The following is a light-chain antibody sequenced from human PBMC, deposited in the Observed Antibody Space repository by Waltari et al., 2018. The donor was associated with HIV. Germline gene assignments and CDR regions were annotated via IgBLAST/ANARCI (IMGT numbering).Light chain of an antibody. J-gene: IGLJ1*01. CDR1: NIRLKN. Sequence: YQLTQALSVSVAPGQTATVTYRGDNIRLKNVRWHQQKPGQAPSLVMFRDADRPAGIPERFSGTNWGNTATLIINRAQAGDEADYYCQVRDRSTVIFGSGTKVTVL. CDR2: RDA. CDR3: QVRDRSTVI. V-gene: IGLV3-9*01.